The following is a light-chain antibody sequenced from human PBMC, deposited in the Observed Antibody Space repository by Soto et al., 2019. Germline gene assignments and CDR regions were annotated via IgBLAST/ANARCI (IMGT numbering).Light chain of an antibody. V-gene: IGLV1-44*01. CDR2: GHN. Sequence: QSVLTQPPSASGTPGQRVTISCSGSSSSIGSNIVNWYQQLPGTAPKLLIYGHNQRPSGVPDRFSGSTFGTSASLAISGLQSEDEADYYCAAWDDSLNGRVFGGGTKLTVL. CDR1: SSSIGSNI. CDR3: AAWDDSLNGRV. J-gene: IGLJ2*01.